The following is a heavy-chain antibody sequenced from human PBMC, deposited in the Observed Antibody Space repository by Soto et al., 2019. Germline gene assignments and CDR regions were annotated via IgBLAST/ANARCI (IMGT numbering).Heavy chain of an antibody. CDR3: AKAGFDY. V-gene: IGHV3-9*01. J-gene: IGHJ4*02. CDR1: GFTFDDYA. CDR2: ISWNSGSI. Sequence: EVQLVESGGGLVQPGRSLRLSCAASGFTFDDYAMHWVRQAPGKGLEWVSGISWNSGSIGYADSVKGRFTISRDNATNSLYLQMNSLRAEDTALYYCAKAGFDYWGQGTLVTVSS.